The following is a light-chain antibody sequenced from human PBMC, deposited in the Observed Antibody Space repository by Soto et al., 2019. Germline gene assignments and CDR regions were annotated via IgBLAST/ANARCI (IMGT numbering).Light chain of an antibody. CDR2: AAS. CDR1: QSISSY. J-gene: IGKJ1*01. V-gene: IGKV1-39*01. Sequence: DIQMTQSPSTLSASGGDRVTITCRASQSISSYLNWYQQKPGKAPNLLIYAASRLQSGVPSRFSGSGSGTDFTLTISSLQPEDFATYYCQQSYSTPRTFGQGTKVDIK. CDR3: QQSYSTPRT.